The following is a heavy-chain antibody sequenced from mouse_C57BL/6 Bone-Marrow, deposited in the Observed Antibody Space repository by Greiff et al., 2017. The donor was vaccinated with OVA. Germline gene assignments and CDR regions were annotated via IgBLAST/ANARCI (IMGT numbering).Heavy chain of an antibody. Sequence: EVKLVESGPVLVKPGASVKMSCKASGYTFTDYYMNWVKQSHGKSLEWIGVINPYNGGTSYNQKFKGKATLTFDKSSSTDYMELNSLTSEDSAVYYCARPSMVKAWFAYWGQGTLVTVSA. V-gene: IGHV1-19*01. CDR1: GYTFTDYY. CDR2: INPYNGGT. J-gene: IGHJ3*01. CDR3: ARPSMVKAWFAY. D-gene: IGHD2-2*01.